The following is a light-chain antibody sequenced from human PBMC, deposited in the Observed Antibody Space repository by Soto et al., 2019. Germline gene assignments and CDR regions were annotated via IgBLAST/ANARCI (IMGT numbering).Light chain of an antibody. CDR1: SSDVGAYSR. CDR3: SSFTSSATLE. V-gene: IGLV2-18*02. CDR2: EVA. J-gene: IGLJ3*02. Sequence: QSALTQPPSVSGSPGQSVTISCSGTSSDVGAYSRVSWYQQSPGTPPKLILYEVANRPSGVPARFSGSKSGNTASLTISGLQTEDESYYYCSSFTSSATLEFGGGTKLTVL.